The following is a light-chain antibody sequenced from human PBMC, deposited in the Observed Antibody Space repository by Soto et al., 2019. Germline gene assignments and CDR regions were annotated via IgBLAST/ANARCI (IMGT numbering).Light chain of an antibody. V-gene: IGKV3-20*01. CDR3: QQYST. J-gene: IGKJ1*01. Sequence: EIVLTQSPGTLSLSPGERATLSCRASQSVSSSYLAWYQQKPGQAPRLLIYGASSRATGIPDRFSGSGSGTDFTLTISRLEPEDLAVYYCQQYSTFGQGTKVEIK. CDR2: GAS. CDR1: QSVSSSY.